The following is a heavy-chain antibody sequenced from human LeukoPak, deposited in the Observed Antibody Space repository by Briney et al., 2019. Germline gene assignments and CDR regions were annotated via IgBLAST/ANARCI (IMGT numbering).Heavy chain of an antibody. CDR3: LTMVRGAFDY. CDR2: INPSGGST. J-gene: IGHJ4*02. Sequence: ASVKVSCKASGYTFTSDYVHWVRHAPGQGLEWMGIINPSGGSTSYAQKFQGRVTMTRDTSISTAYMELSSLRSEDTAVYYCLTMVRGAFDYWGQGTLVTVSS. CDR1: GYTFTSDY. V-gene: IGHV1-46*01. D-gene: IGHD3-10*01.